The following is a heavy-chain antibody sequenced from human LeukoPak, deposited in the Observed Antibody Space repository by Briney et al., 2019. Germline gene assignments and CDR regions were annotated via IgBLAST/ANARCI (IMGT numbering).Heavy chain of an antibody. V-gene: IGHV3-33*01. D-gene: IGHD2-15*01. CDR2: IWYDGSNK. CDR3: ARVDRHSTSTFDY. CDR1: GFTFSSYC. J-gene: IGHJ4*02. Sequence: PGRSLRLSCAASGFTFSSYCMHWVRQAPGKGLEWVAVIWYDGSNKYYADSVKGRFTISRDNSKNTLYLQMNSLRAEDTAVYYCARVDRHSTSTFDYWGQGTLVTVSS.